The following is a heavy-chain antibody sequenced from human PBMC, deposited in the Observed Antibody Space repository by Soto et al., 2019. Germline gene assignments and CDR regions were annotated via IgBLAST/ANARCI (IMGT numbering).Heavy chain of an antibody. V-gene: IGHV1-8*01. Sequence: SVKVSCKASGYTFTSDDINWVRQDIGQGLEWMGWMNPNSGNTGYAQKFQGRVTMTRNTSISTAYMELSSLRSEDTAVYYCARGGIAAASDAFDIWGQGTMVTVSS. CDR1: GYTFTSDD. D-gene: IGHD6-13*01. CDR3: ARGGIAAASDAFDI. J-gene: IGHJ3*02. CDR2: MNPNSGNT.